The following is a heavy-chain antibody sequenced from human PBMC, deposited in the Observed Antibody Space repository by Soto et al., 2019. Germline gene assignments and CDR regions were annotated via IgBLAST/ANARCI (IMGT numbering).Heavy chain of an antibody. V-gene: IGHV4-34*01. CDR2: INHSGST. CDR1: GGSFSGYY. Sequence: SETLSLTCAVYGGSFSGYYWSWIRQPPGKGLEWIGEINHSGSTNYNPSLKSRVTISVDTSKNQFSLKLSSVTAADTAVYYCARARPPDIVVVPAAMTGVGVGYYMDVWGKGTTVTVSS. CDR3: ARARPPDIVVVPAAMTGVGVGYYMDV. D-gene: IGHD2-2*01. J-gene: IGHJ6*03.